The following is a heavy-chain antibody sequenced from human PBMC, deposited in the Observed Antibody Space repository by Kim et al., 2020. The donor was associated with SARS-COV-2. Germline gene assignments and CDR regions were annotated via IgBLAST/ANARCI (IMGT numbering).Heavy chain of an antibody. CDR3: AREFVEMATIHGMDV. J-gene: IGHJ6*02. Sequence: QKFQGKVTITRETSEGTAYMGLSSLRSEDTAVYYCAREFVEMATIHGMDVWGQGTTVTVSS. D-gene: IGHD5-12*01. V-gene: IGHV1-3*01.